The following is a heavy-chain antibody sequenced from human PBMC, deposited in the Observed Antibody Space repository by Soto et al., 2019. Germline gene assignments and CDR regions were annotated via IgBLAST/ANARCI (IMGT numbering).Heavy chain of an antibody. CDR2: IATYNNNK. CDR1: GDTFANFG. Sequence: HLVQSRPEVKRPGASITVSCKTSGDTFANFGLSWVRQAPGQGLEWMGWIATYNNNKNYAQKFQGRLTLTTDTSTSTAYMELESLGYDDTAVYYCARVVRGVVNWFDPWGQGTLVTVSS. CDR3: ARVVRGVVNWFDP. V-gene: IGHV1-18*01. D-gene: IGHD3-10*01. J-gene: IGHJ5*02.